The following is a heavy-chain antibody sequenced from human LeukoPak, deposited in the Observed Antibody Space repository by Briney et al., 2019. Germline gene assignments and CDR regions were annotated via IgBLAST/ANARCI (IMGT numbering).Heavy chain of an antibody. CDR1: GGSISSGGYS. D-gene: IGHD3-10*01. J-gene: IGHJ5*02. Sequence: PSETLSLTCAVSGGSISSGGYSWSWIRQPPGKGLEWIGYIYHSGSTYYNPSLKSRVTISVDRSKNQFSLKLSSVTAADTAVYYCARGVHYYGSGSYFFDPWGREPWSPSPQ. CDR2: IYHSGST. V-gene: IGHV4-30-2*01. CDR3: ARGVHYYGSGSYFFDP.